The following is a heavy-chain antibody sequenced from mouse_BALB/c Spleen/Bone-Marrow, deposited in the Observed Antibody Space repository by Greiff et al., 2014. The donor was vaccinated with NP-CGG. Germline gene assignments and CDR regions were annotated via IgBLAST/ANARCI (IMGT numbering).Heavy chain of an antibody. CDR2: IWRGGST. Sequence: VQLQQSGPGLVQPSQSLSITCTVSGFSLTTYGIHWVRQSPGKGLEWLGVIWRGGSTDYNAAFISRLSISKDNSKSQVFFKMNSLQANDTAIYYCAKTGTGAADYWGQGTTLTVTS. V-gene: IGHV2-2*02. J-gene: IGHJ2*01. D-gene: IGHD4-1*01. CDR3: AKTGTGAADY. CDR1: GFSLTTYG.